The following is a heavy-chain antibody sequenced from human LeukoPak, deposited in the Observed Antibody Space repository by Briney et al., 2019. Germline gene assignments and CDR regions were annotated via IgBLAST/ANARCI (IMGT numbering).Heavy chain of an antibody. D-gene: IGHD3-22*01. V-gene: IGHV3-53*01. CDR2: IYSGGST. J-gene: IGHJ4*02. CDR3: ATSPTYYYDSSGPRGFDY. CDR1: GFTVSSNY. Sequence: PGGSLRLSCAASGFTVSSNYMSWVRQAPGKGLEWVSVIYSGGSTYYADSVKGRFTISRDSSKNTLYLQMNSLRAEDTAVYYCATSPTYYYDSSGPRGFDYWGQGTLVTVSS.